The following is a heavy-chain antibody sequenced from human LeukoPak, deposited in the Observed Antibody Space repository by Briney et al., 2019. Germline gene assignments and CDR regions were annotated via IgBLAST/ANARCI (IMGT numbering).Heavy chain of an antibody. CDR2: NSFSGTT. CDR1: GGSSSSYS. Sequence: PSETLSLTCTVSGGSSSSYSWSWIRQPPGKGLEWIGYNSFSGTTNYNPSLKSRVTISVDTSKDQVSLRLNSVTAADTAVYYCASLLNDSTGYYSYYGMDVWGQGTTVTVSS. V-gene: IGHV4-59*08. J-gene: IGHJ6*02. CDR3: ASLLNDSTGYYSYYGMDV. D-gene: IGHD3-22*01.